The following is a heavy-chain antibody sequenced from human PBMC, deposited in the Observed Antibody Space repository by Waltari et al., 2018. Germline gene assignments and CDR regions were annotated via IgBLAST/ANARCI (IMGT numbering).Heavy chain of an antibody. CDR3: ARDLSSSNPYYLDN. J-gene: IGHJ4*02. V-gene: IGHV3-23*04. CDR2: ISGSGGST. CDR1: GFTFSGYA. Sequence: EVQLVESGGGLVQAVGSLSLSCVASGFTFSGYAMNWVRQAPGKGLEWVSAISGSGGSTFYADSVKVRFTISRDNSKNTQYLQMTSLRVDDTAVYYCARDLSSSNPYYLDNWGQGTLVTVSS. D-gene: IGHD6-13*01.